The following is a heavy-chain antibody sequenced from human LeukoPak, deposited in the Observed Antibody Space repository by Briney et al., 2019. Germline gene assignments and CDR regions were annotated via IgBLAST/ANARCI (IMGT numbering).Heavy chain of an antibody. CDR1: GGSISSYY. J-gene: IGHJ3*02. CDR3: ARNTQPASIITMIVVGGAFDI. CDR2: IYTSGST. Sequence: SETLSLTCTVSGGSISSYYWSWIRQPAGKGLEWIGRIYTSGSTNYNPSLKSRVTMSVDTSKNQFSLKLSSVTAADTAVYYFARNTQPASIITMIVVGGAFDIWGQGTMVTVSS. V-gene: IGHV4-4*07. D-gene: IGHD3-22*01.